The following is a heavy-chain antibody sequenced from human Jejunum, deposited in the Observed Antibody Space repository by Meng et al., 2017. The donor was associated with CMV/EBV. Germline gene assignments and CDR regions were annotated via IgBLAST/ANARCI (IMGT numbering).Heavy chain of an antibody. CDR3: ATVFDY. V-gene: IGHV3-74*01. D-gene: IGHD4-17*01. CDR2: TNTAGTST. Sequence: SLKISCADSGLTLTNYWMHWVRQAPGKGLVWVSGTNTAGTSTYYADSVKGRFTISRDNAKNTLYLQMNSLRAEDTAVYYCATVFDYWGQGTLVTVSS. J-gene: IGHJ4*02. CDR1: GLTLTNYW.